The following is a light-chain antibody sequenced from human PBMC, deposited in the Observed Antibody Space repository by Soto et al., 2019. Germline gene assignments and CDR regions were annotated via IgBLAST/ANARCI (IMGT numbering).Light chain of an antibody. J-gene: IGLJ1*01. CDR2: EGS. Sequence: QSALTQPASVSGSPGQSITISCTGTSSDVGRYNLVSWYQQHPGKAPKLMIYEGSKRSSGVSNRFSGSKSGNTASLTISGLQAEDEADYYCCSYAGSSTFSYVFGTGTKLTVL. CDR1: SSDVGRYNL. V-gene: IGLV2-23*03. CDR3: CSYAGSSTFSYV.